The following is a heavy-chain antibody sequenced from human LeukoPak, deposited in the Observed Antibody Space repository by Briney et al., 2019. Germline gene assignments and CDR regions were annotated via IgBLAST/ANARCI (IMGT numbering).Heavy chain of an antibody. CDR2: ISSSSSYI. D-gene: IGHD3-16*01. V-gene: IGHV3-21*01. CDR1: GFTFSSYS. J-gene: IGHJ4*02. CDR3: AGITVSRTNYFDY. Sequence: GGSLRLSCAASGFTFSSYSMSWVRQAPGKGLEWVSSISSSSSYIYYADSVKGRFTISRDNAKNSLYLQMNSLRAEDTAVYYCAGITVSRTNYFDYWGQGTLVTVSS.